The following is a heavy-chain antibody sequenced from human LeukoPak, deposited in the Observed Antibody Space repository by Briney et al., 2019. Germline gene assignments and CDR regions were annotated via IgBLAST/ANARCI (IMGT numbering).Heavy chain of an antibody. D-gene: IGHD5-18*01. Sequence: GGSLRLSCAASGFTFSSYSMNWVRQAPGKGLEWVSAISGSGGSTYYADSVKGRFTISRDNSKNTLYLQMNSLRAEDTAVYYCAKGSEDTAMVDFDYWGQGTLVTVSS. CDR2: ISGSGGST. CDR3: AKGSEDTAMVDFDY. V-gene: IGHV3-23*01. J-gene: IGHJ4*02. CDR1: GFTFSSYS.